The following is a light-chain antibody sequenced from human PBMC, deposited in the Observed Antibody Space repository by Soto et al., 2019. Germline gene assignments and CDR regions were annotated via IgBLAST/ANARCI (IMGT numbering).Light chain of an antibody. CDR2: DAS. CDR1: ETISNQ. J-gene: IGKJ2*02. Sequence: EVVLTQSPATLSLFPGESATLSCRASETISNQLAWYQQKPGQAPRLLMYDASHRVTGIPARFSGSGSGTDFTLIISSLEPADFAVYSCQHRSDWPPICTFGQGTKVDIK. CDR3: QHRSDWPPICT. V-gene: IGKV3-11*01.